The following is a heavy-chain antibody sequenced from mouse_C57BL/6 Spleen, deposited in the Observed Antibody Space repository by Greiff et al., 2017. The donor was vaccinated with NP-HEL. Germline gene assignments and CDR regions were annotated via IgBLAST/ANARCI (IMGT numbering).Heavy chain of an antibody. CDR2: IHPNSGST. V-gene: IGHV1-64*01. CDR3: ARVVITTVVAPYYYAMDY. CDR1: GYTFTSYW. D-gene: IGHD1-1*01. Sequence: QVQLQQPGAELVKPGASVKLSCKASGYTFTSYWMHWVKQRPGQGLEWIGMIHPNSGSTNYNEKFKSKATLTVDKSSSTAYMQLSSLTSEDSAVYYCARVVITTVVAPYYYAMDYWGQGTSVTVSS. J-gene: IGHJ4*01.